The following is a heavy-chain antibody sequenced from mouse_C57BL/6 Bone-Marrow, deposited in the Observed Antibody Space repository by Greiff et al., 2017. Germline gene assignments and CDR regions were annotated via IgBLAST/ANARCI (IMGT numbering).Heavy chain of an antibody. V-gene: IGHV1-81*01. CDR1: GYTFTSYG. CDR3: ASDPFAY. Sequence: QVQLQQSGAELARPGASVKLSCKASGYTFTSYGISWVKQRTGQGLEWIGEIYPRSCNTYYNEKFKGKATLTADKSSSTAYMELRSLTSEDSAVYFCASDPFAYWGQGTLVTVSA. J-gene: IGHJ3*01. CDR2: IYPRSCNT.